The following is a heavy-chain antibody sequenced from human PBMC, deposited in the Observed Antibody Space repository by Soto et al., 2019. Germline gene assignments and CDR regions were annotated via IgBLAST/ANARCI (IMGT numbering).Heavy chain of an antibody. V-gene: IGHV3-30-3*01. CDR2: ISYDGSNK. Sequence: QVQLVESGGGVVQPGRSLRLSCAASGFTFSSYAMHWVRQAPGKGLEWVAVISYDGSNKYYADSVKGRFTISRDNSKNTLYLQMNSLRAEDTAVYYCARVSSSWLGSYYYGIDVWGQGTTVTVSS. CDR3: ARVSSSWLGSYYYGIDV. D-gene: IGHD6-13*01. CDR1: GFTFSSYA. J-gene: IGHJ6*02.